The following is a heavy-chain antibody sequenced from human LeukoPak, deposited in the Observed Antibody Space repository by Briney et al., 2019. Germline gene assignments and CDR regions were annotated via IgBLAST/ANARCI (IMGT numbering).Heavy chain of an antibody. D-gene: IGHD3-3*01. Sequence: SETLSLTCTVSSGSITSYYWSWIRQPPGKGLEWIGYIYYSGSTNYNPSLKSRVTISVDTSKNQFSLKLSSVTAADTAVYYCARDGETMDVWGQGTTVTVSS. CDR2: IYYSGST. CDR1: SGSITSYY. J-gene: IGHJ6*02. CDR3: ARDGETMDV. V-gene: IGHV4-59*01.